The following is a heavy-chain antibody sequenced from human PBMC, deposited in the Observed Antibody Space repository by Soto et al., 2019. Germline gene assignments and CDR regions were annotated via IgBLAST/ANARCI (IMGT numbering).Heavy chain of an antibody. CDR1: GFTFSHHG. CDR2: IWYDGSLK. Sequence: QVQLVESGGGVVQPGKSLRLSCAASGFTFSHHGIHWVRQAPGKGLEWVAVIWYDGSLKYYGDSVQGRLTVSRDNSKNTVYLQMNSLRAEDSAVYYCARWDLDWWGQGTLVTVSS. J-gene: IGHJ4*02. CDR3: ARWDLDW. D-gene: IGHD2-21*01. V-gene: IGHV3-33*01.